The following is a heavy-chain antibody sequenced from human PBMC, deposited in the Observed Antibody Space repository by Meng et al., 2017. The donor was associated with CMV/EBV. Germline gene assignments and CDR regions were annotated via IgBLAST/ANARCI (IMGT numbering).Heavy chain of an antibody. J-gene: IGHJ3*02. D-gene: IGHD2-21*01. CDR3: ARVRVSLDAFDI. CDR1: GYTFTSYD. Sequence: ASVKVSCKASGYTFTSYDINWVRQATGQGLEWMGWMNPNSGNTGYAQKFQGRVTMTRNTSISTAYMELSSLRSEDTAVYYCARVRVSLDAFDIWGQGTMVTVSS. CDR2: MNPNSGNT. V-gene: IGHV1-8*01.